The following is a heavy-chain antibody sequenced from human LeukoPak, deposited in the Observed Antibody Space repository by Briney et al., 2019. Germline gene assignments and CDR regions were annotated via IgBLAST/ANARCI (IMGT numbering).Heavy chain of an antibody. CDR1: GFSFSSYA. V-gene: IGHV3-30-3*01. Sequence: GGSLRLSCAASGFSFSSYAMHWVRQAAAKGLEWVAITTSDESNKHYADSVKGRFTISRDNSKNTLYLQMNSLRAEDTAVYYCARESGALRGYSFGLWGQGTLVTVSS. J-gene: IGHJ4*02. CDR3: ARESGALRGYSFGL. CDR2: TTSDESNK. D-gene: IGHD5-18*01.